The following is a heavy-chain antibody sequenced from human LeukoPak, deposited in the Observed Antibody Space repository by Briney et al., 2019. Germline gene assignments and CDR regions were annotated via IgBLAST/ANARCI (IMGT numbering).Heavy chain of an antibody. CDR2: IKQEGSEK. CDR1: GFTLSRYW. J-gene: IGHJ6*04. V-gene: IGHV3-7*01. Sequence: GGSLRLSCAAYGFTLSRYWMSWVRQARGKGVGWEENIKQEGSEKKYVDSVKGRYNRYRDNDKNSLYLQMNSLRAEDTAVYYCARDRYLDVWGKGTTVTVSS. CDR3: ARDRYLDV. D-gene: IGHD3-9*01.